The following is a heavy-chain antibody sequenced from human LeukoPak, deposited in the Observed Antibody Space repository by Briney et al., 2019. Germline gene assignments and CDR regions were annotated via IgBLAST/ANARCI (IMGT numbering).Heavy chain of an antibody. Sequence: GGSLRLSCAASGFTFNIYALHWVRQAPGKGLEWVAVISYDGVNKYYAESVKGRFTISRGNSNNTLFLQMNSLRAEDTAVYYCARKKRVDTDSIMVYYYYAMDVWGQGTTVTVSS. CDR2: ISYDGVNK. CDR3: ARKKRVDTDSIMVYYYYAMDV. J-gene: IGHJ6*02. D-gene: IGHD5-18*01. V-gene: IGHV3-30-3*01. CDR1: GFTFNIYA.